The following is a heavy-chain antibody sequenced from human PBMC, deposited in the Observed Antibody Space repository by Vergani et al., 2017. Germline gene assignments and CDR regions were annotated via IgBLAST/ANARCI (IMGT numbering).Heavy chain of an antibody. V-gene: IGHV5-10-1*03. CDR2: IDPSDSYT. CDR3: ARTFGYCSSTSCDEGAGYYYYYMDV. J-gene: IGHJ6*03. Sequence: EVQLVQSGAEVKKPGESLRISCKGSGYSFTSYWISWVRQMPGKGLEWMGRIDPSDSYTNYSPSFQGHVTISADKSISTAYLQWSSLKASDTAMYYCARTFGYCSSTSCDEGAGYYYYYMDVWGKGTTVTVSS. CDR1: GYSFTSYW. D-gene: IGHD2-2*01.